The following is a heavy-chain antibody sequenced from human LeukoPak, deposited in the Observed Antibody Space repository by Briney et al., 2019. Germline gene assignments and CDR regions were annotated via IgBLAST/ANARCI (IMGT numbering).Heavy chain of an antibody. V-gene: IGHV3-30*02. CDR2: IRYDGSNK. Sequence: GGSLRLPCAASGFTFSSYGMHWVRQAPGKGLEWVAFIRYDGSNKYYADSVKGRFTISRDNSKNTLYLQMNSLRAEDTAVYYCAKTATTVTTYFYYYYYMDVWGKGTTVTVSS. CDR1: GFTFSSYG. D-gene: IGHD4-11*01. CDR3: AKTATTVTTYFYYYYYMDV. J-gene: IGHJ6*03.